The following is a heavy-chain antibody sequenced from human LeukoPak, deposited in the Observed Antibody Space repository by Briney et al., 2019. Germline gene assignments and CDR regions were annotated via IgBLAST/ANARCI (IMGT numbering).Heavy chain of an antibody. J-gene: IGHJ4*02. CDR1: GFSFSSYW. V-gene: IGHV3-74*01. Sequence: GRSLRLSCAASGFSFSSYWMHRVRRPPGKGLVWVSHINPDARTTTYADSVKGRFTISRDNAQNTLYLQMNSLRAEDTAVYYCARGTALQDYWGQGTLVTVSS. CDR3: ARGTALQDY. CDR2: INPDARTT. D-gene: IGHD2-2*02.